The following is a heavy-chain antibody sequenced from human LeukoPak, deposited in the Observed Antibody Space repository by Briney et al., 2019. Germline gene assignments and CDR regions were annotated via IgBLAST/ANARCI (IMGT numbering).Heavy chain of an antibody. CDR2: IIPIFGTA. V-gene: IGHV1-69*06. Sequence: SVKVSCKASGYTFTGYYMHWVRQAPGQGLEWMGGIIPIFGTANYAQKFQGRVTITADKSTSTAYMELSSLRSEDTAVYYCARGTGSSGYHSYYYYMDVWGKGTTVTVSS. CDR1: GYTFTGYY. CDR3: ARGTGSSGYHSYYYYMDV. J-gene: IGHJ6*03. D-gene: IGHD3-22*01.